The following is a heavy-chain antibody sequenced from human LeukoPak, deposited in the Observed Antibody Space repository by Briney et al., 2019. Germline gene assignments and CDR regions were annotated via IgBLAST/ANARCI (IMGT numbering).Heavy chain of an antibody. CDR3: ARVDRNYFYMDV. V-gene: IGHV1-69*05. Sequence: GASVKVSRKASGGTFSSYVITWVRQAPGQGLEWVGWIIPLFNTPNYAQKFQGRVTITTDESTHTSYMELNSLRSADTAVYYCARVDRNYFYMDVWGKGTTVTVSS. J-gene: IGHJ6*03. CDR2: IIPLFNTP. CDR1: GGTFSSYV.